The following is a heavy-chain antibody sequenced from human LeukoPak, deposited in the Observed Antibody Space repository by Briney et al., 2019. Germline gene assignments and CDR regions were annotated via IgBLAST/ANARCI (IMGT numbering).Heavy chain of an antibody. Sequence: SETLSLTCTVSGGSISSYYWSWIRQPPGKGLEWIGYIYYSGSTNYNPSLKSRVTISVDTSKNQFSLKLSSVTAADTAVYYCARAPPRYFDWSGFDPWGQGTLVTVSS. CDR2: IYYSGST. D-gene: IGHD3-9*01. V-gene: IGHV4-59*01. CDR3: ARAPPRYFDWSGFDP. J-gene: IGHJ5*02. CDR1: GGSISSYY.